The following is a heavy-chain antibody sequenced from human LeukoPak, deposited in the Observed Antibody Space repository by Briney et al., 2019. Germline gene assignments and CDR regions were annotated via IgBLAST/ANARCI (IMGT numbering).Heavy chain of an antibody. Sequence: SGTLSLTCAVSGGSISSSNWWSWVRQPPGKGLEWIGEIHHSGSTNYNPSLKSRVTISVDKSKNQFSLKLSSVTAADTAVYYRARAGYGANSPDYWGQGTLVTVSS. CDR3: ARAGYGANSPDY. CDR2: IHHSGST. CDR1: GGSISSSNW. J-gene: IGHJ4*02. V-gene: IGHV4-4*02. D-gene: IGHD4-23*01.